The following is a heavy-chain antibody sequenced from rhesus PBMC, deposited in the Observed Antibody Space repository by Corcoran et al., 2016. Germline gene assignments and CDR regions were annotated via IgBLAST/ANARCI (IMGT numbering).Heavy chain of an antibody. D-gene: IGHD5-24*01. J-gene: IGHJ3*01. CDR3: ARVSGYTADDAFDF. V-gene: IGHV4-160*01. Sequence: QVQLQQWGEGLVKPSETLSLTCAVYGGSISSNYWSWIRQPPGKGLEWIGRIRSGVSPNYNPPLKSRVTISIDTSKNQFSLKLSSVTAADTAVYYCARVSGYTADDAFDFWGQGLRVAVSS. CDR2: IRSGVSP. CDR1: GGSISSNY.